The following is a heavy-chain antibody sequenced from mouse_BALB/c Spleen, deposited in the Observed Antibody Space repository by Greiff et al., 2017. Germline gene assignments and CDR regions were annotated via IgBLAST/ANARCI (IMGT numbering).Heavy chain of an antibody. D-gene: IGHD1-1*01. CDR1: GYTFTDYA. V-gene: IGHV1S137*01. CDR3: ARHYYGSSCDALDY. CDR2: ISTYYGDA. Sequence: QVQLQQSGAELVRPGVSVKISCKGSGYTFTDYAMPWVKQSHAKSLEWIGVISTYYGDASYNQKFKGKATMTVDKSSSTSYMELARLTSEESAIYYCARHYYGSSCDALDYWGQGTAVTVSS. J-gene: IGHJ4*01.